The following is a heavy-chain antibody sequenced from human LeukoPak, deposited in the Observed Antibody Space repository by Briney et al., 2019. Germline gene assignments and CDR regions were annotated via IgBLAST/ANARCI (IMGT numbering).Heavy chain of an antibody. Sequence: GASVKVSCKASGYTFTSYGISWVRQAPGQGLEWMGWISAYNGNTNYAQKLQGRATMTRNTSISTAYMELSSLRSEDTAVYYCARELGHHYYDSSGYYWDYWGQGTLVTVSS. V-gene: IGHV1-18*01. CDR3: ARELGHHYYDSSGYYWDY. CDR2: ISAYNGNT. J-gene: IGHJ4*02. D-gene: IGHD3-22*01. CDR1: GYTFTSYG.